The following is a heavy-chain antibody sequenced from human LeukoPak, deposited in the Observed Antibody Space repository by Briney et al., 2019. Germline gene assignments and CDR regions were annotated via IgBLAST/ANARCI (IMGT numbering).Heavy chain of an antibody. V-gene: IGHV3-23*01. D-gene: IGHD1-7*01. Sequence: GGSLRLSCAASGFTFSGYVMSWVRQAPGKGLDWVSSISGSGSSKHYADSVKGQFTISRDNSKNTLYLQMNSLRAEDTAVYYCARASNWNYGDYWGQGTLVTVSS. CDR1: GFTFSGYV. CDR2: ISGSGSSK. J-gene: IGHJ4*02. CDR3: ARASNWNYGDY.